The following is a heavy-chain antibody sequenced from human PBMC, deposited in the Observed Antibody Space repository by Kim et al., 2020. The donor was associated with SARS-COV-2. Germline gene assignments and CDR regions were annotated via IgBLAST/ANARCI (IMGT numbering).Heavy chain of an antibody. D-gene: IGHD2-15*01. Sequence: AVSVKGRCTIARDNSKNTMYLQRNSLRAEDTAVYYCARDRVGRSGYGMDVWGQGTTVTVSS. J-gene: IGHJ6*02. CDR3: ARDRVGRSGYGMDV. V-gene: IGHV3-33*01.